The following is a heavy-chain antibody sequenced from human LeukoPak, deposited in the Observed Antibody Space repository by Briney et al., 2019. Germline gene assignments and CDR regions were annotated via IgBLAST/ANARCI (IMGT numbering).Heavy chain of an antibody. V-gene: IGHV3-23*01. CDR1: GFTFSSYA. D-gene: IGHD6-19*01. Sequence: GESLRLSCAASGFTFSSYAMSWVRQGPGKGLEWVSTISGTGRNTYYADSVKGRFTISRDKSKNTLDLQLNSLRAEDTAVYYCARETEKQWQYWGQGTMVTVSS. CDR2: ISGTGRNT. CDR3: ARETEKQWQY. J-gene: IGHJ3*01.